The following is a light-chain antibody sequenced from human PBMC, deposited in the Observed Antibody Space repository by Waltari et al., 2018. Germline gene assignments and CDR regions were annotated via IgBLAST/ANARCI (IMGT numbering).Light chain of an antibody. CDR3: QAADYSDSFVM. CDR1: ALSKLP. V-gene: IGLV3-25*03. Sequence: SDDLTQSPSLSVFPGQTATITCSVDALSKLPVSWYQQKPGQAPGLVIYHDRERHSGIPDRFSGASSGTTVTVTIKFVQVQDEAEYVCQAADYSDSFVMFGGGTKLTVL. CDR2: HDR. J-gene: IGLJ3*02.